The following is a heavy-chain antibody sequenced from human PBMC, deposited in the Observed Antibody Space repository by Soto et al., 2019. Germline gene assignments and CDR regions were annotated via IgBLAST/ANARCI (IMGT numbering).Heavy chain of an antibody. Sequence: SETLSLTCAVYGGSFSGYYWSWILQPPGKGLEWIGEINHSGSTNYNPSLKSRVTISVDTSKNQFSLKLSSVTAADTAVYYCARGGSGMVVVVAATPNYALSSCGQGTMVPVSS. CDR3: ARGGSGMVVVVAATPNYALSS. CDR2: INHSGST. V-gene: IGHV4-34*01. J-gene: IGHJ3*01. D-gene: IGHD2-15*01. CDR1: GGSFSGYY.